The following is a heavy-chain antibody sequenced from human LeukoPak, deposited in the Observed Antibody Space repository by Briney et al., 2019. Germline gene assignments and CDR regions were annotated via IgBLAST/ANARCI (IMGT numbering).Heavy chain of an antibody. J-gene: IGHJ4*02. D-gene: IGHD4-23*01. Sequence: GESLKISCKGSGYSFTSYWIGWVRQMPGKGLEWMGIIYPGDSDTRYSPSFRGQVTISADKSISTAYLQWSSLKASDTAMYYCAIAYGGNSQFGYYFDYWGQGTLVTVSS. CDR2: IYPGDSDT. CDR3: AIAYGGNSQFGYYFDY. V-gene: IGHV5-51*01. CDR1: GYSFTSYW.